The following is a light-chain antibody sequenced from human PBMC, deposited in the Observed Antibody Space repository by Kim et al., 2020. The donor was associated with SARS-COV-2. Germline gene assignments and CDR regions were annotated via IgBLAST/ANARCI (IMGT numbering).Light chain of an antibody. V-gene: IGLV1-40*01. CDR2: GST. Sequence: RVNISCAAGSSNIGAGDDVRWYQQFPGTAPKLRIYGSTNRPSGVPDRFSGSKSGTSASLAITGLQAEDEADYFCQSYDNSLSGYVFATGTKVTVL. CDR3: QSYDNSLSGYV. J-gene: IGLJ1*01. CDR1: SSNIGAGDD.